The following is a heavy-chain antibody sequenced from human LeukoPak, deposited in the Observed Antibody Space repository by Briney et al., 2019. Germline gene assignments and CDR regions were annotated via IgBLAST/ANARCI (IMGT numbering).Heavy chain of an antibody. CDR2: IYYSGST. V-gene: IGHV4-61*01. CDR1: GGSVSSGSYY. CDR3: ARDGTYSSSWTHYYYYYMDV. J-gene: IGHJ6*03. Sequence: SETLSLTCTVSGGSVSSGSYYWSWIRQPPGKGLEWIGYIYYSGSTNYNPSLKSRVTISVDASKNQFSLKLSSVTAADTAVYYCARDGTYSSSWTHYYYYYMDVWGKGTTVTVSS. D-gene: IGHD6-13*01.